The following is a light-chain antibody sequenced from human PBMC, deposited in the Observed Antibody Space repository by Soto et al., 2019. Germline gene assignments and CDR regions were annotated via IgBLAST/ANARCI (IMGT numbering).Light chain of an antibody. CDR1: QNIAIY. J-gene: IGKJ3*01. CDR2: GAT. Sequence: DIQMTQSPSSLSASVGDRVTITCRASQNIAIYLNWYHQKAGKAPNLLIFGATSLRSGVPSTFSASGSGTDFTLTISSLQPKDFGSYYCQQSYRSLPTFGPGTKVEI. V-gene: IGKV1-39*01. CDR3: QQSYRSLPT.